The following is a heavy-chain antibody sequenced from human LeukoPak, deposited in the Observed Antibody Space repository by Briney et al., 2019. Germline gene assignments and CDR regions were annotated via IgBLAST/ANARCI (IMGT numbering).Heavy chain of an antibody. Sequence: PGGSLRLSCAASGFTFSSYWMSWVRQAPGKGLEWVANIKQDGSEKYYVDSVKGRFTISRDNAKNSLYLQMNSLRAEDTAVYYCAREHYYDNTNAFDIWGQGTMVTVSS. V-gene: IGHV3-7*01. CDR3: AREHYYDNTNAFDI. D-gene: IGHD3-22*01. J-gene: IGHJ3*02. CDR2: IKQDGSEK. CDR1: GFTFSSYW.